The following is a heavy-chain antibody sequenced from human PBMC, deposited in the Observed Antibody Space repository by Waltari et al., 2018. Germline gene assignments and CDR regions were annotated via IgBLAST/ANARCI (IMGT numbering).Heavy chain of an antibody. J-gene: IGHJ4*02. V-gene: IGHV4-38-2*01. Sequence: QVQLQESGPGLVKPSETLSLTCAVSGYSISRGYYWGWIRQPPGKGLEWIGSIYHSGSTYYNPSLKSRVTISVDTSKNQFSLKLSSVTAADTAVYYCARHPGWGFDYWGQGTLVTVSS. D-gene: IGHD3-16*01. CDR2: IYHSGST. CDR1: GYSISRGYY. CDR3: ARHPGWGFDY.